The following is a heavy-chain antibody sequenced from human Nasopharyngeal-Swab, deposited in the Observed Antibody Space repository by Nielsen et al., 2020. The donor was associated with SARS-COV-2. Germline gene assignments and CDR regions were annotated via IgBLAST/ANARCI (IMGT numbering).Heavy chain of an antibody. CDR3: TRGYDYYYYYMDV. V-gene: IGHV4-39*01. J-gene: IGHJ6*03. Sequence: SETLSLTCTVSGGSISSGGYYWSWIRQPPGKGLEWIGGIYYSGSTDYNPSLKSRVTISVDTSKNQVSLKLSSVTAADTAVYYCTRGYDYYYYYMDVWGKGTTVTVSS. CDR1: GGSISSGGYY. D-gene: IGHD5-12*01. CDR2: IYYSGST.